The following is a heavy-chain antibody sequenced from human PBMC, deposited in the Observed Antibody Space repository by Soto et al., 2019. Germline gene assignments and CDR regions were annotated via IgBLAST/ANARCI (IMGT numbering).Heavy chain of an antibody. J-gene: IGHJ4*02. D-gene: IGHD5-18*01. V-gene: IGHV1-18*01. CDR1: GYTFTSYG. CDR3: ARVSFDVDTAMVSFFDY. CDR2: ISAYNGNT. Sequence: GASVKVSCKASGYTFTSYGISWVRQATEQGLEWMGWISAYNGNTNYAQKLQGRVTMTTDTSTSTAYMEQRSLRSDDTAVYYCARVSFDVDTAMVSFFDYWGQGTLVTVSS.